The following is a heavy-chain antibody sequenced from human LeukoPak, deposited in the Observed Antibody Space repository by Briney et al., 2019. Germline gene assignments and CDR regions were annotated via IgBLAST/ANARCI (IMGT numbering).Heavy chain of an antibody. J-gene: IGHJ6*02. CDR1: GGSISSYY. CDR3: ARVGGALWEVWGQGYYYYGMDV. V-gene: IGHV4-59*01. Sequence: PSETLSLTCTVSGGSISSYYWSWIRQPPGKGLEWIGYIYYSGSTNYNPSLKSRVTISVDTSKNQFSLKLSSVTAADTAVYYCARVGGALWEVWGQGYYYYGMDVWGQGTTVTVSS. D-gene: IGHD3-16*01. CDR2: IYYSGST.